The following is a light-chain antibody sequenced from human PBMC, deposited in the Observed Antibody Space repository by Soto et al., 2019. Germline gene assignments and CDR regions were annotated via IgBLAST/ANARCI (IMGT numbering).Light chain of an antibody. V-gene: IGKV3-15*01. CDR2: GAS. CDR3: QQYNNYPRT. J-gene: IGKJ1*01. CDR1: QSVSSN. Sequence: EIVMTQSPATLSVSPGDRATLSCRASQSVSSNLAWYQQKPGQAPRLLIYGASTRATGIPARFSGSGSGTEFTLTISSLQSEDFAVYYCQQYNNYPRTFGQGTKVDIK.